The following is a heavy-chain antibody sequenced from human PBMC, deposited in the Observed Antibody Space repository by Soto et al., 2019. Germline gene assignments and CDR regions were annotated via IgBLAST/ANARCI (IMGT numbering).Heavy chain of an antibody. CDR1: GYTFTHYY. J-gene: IGHJ4*02. D-gene: IGHD6-13*01. Sequence: QVQLVQSGAEVKKPGASVKVSCRTSGYTFTHYYIHWVRQAPGQGLEWLGIINPASGSTNYAQDFPGRATLTMDTSTTTVYMELNGLSAEDTAIFYCARDLAAGDHWGQGTLVTVSS. V-gene: IGHV1-46*01. CDR2: INPASGST. CDR3: ARDLAAGDH.